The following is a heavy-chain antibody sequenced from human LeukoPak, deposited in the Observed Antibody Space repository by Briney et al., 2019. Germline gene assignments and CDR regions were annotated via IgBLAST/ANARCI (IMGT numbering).Heavy chain of an antibody. CDR1: GFTFSSYA. CDR3: AKDPTSVWGSQPFDY. J-gene: IGHJ4*02. D-gene: IGHD3-16*01. V-gene: IGHV3-74*01. CDR2: ISGDGRST. Sequence: QTGGSLRLSCAASGFTFSSYAMSWVRQAPGKGLEWVSRISGDGRSTSYADSVKGRFTISRDNAKNSLYLQMNSLGAEDTALYYCAKDPTSVWGSQPFDYWGQGTLVIVSS.